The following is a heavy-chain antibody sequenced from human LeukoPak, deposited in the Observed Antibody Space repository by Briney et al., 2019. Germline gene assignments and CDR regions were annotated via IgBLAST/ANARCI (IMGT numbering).Heavy chain of an antibody. CDR3: AKFPTDYGSGSHDY. Sequence: PGGSLRLSCAASGFTFSSYGMHWVRQAPGKGVEGGAFIRYDGSNKYYADSVKGRFTISRDNSKNTLYLQMNSLRAEDTAVYYCAKFPTDYGSGSHDYWGQGTLVTVSS. CDR2: IRYDGSNK. D-gene: IGHD3-10*01. J-gene: IGHJ4*02. CDR1: GFTFSSYG. V-gene: IGHV3-30*02.